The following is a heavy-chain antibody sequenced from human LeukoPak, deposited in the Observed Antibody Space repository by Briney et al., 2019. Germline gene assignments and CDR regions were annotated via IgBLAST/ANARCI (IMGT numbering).Heavy chain of an antibody. Sequence: PLETLSLTCTVSGGSISSGGYYWSWIRQHPGKGLEWIGYIYDSESTYYNPSLKSRVTISVDTSKNQFSLRLSSVTAADTAVYYCARDSGYRAYWYFDLWGRGTLVTVSS. D-gene: IGHD3-10*01. J-gene: IGHJ2*01. CDR2: IYDSEST. V-gene: IGHV4-31*03. CDR1: GGSISSGGYY. CDR3: ARDSGYRAYWYFDL.